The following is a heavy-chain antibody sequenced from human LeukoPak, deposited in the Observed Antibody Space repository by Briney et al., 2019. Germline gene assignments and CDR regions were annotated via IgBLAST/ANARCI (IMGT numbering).Heavy chain of an antibody. J-gene: IGHJ4*02. CDR3: ARRGGITARPVTD. Sequence: PSETLSLTCTVSGYSISSGYHWVWMRQPPGKGLEWIGSIYHSGSTYYNPSLKSRITISVDTTKNQLSLKLSSATAADTAVYYCARRGGITARPVTDWGQGILVTVSS. CDR2: IYHSGST. V-gene: IGHV4-38-2*02. D-gene: IGHD6-6*01. CDR1: GYSISSGYH.